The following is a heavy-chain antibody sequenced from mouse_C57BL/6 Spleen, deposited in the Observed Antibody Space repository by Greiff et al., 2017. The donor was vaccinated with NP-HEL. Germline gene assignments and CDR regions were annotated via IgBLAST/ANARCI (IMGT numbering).Heavy chain of an antibody. J-gene: IGHJ3*01. CDR3: TTGAGSSSPAY. D-gene: IGHD1-1*01. CDR2: IDPEDGDT. CDR1: GFNIKDYY. V-gene: IGHV14-1*01. Sequence: EVQLQQSGAELVRPGASVKLSCTASGFNIKDYYMHWVKQRPEQGLEWIGRIDPEDGDTEYAPKFQGKATMTADTSSNTAYLQLSSLTSEDTAVYYCTTGAGSSSPAYWGQGTLVTVSA.